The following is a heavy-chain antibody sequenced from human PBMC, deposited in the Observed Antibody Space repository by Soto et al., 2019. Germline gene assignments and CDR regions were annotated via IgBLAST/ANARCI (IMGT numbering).Heavy chain of an antibody. J-gene: IGHJ6*02. Sequence: GASVKVSCKASGGTFSSYAISWVRQAPGQGLEWMGGIIPIFGTANYAQKFQGRVTITADESTSTAYMELSSLRSEDTAVYYCARDEVVGPPTNYYGMDVWGQGTTVTVSS. CDR3: ARDEVVGPPTNYYGMDV. V-gene: IGHV1-69*13. CDR2: IIPIFGTA. CDR1: GGTFSSYA. D-gene: IGHD2-2*01.